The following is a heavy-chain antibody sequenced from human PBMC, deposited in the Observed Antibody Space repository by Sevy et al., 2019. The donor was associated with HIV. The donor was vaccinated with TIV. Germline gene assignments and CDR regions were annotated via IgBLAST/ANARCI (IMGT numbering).Heavy chain of an antibody. J-gene: IGHJ3*02. CDR3: ARKRRGITGKYGTDSSGTRNAFDI. CDR2: ISSSSSYI. D-gene: IGHD3-22*01. Sequence: GSLRLSCAASGFTFSSYSMNWVRQAPGKGLEWVSSISSSSSYIYYADSVKGRFTISRDNAKNSLYLQMNSLRAEDTAVYYCARKRRGITGKYGTDSSGTRNAFDIWGQGTMVTVSS. CDR1: GFTFSSYS. V-gene: IGHV3-21*01.